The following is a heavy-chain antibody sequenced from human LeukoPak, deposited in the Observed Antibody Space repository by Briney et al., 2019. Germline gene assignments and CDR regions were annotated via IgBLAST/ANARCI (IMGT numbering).Heavy chain of an antibody. Sequence: GGSLRLSCAASGFTFSSYAMSWVRQAPEKGLEWVSAISGSGGSTYYADSVKGRFTISRDNSKNTLYLQMNSLRAEDTAVYYCAKDSGPYSSSLGYWGQGTLVTVSS. CDR1: GFTFSSYA. CDR2: ISGSGGST. CDR3: AKDSGPYSSSLGY. D-gene: IGHD6-13*01. V-gene: IGHV3-23*01. J-gene: IGHJ4*02.